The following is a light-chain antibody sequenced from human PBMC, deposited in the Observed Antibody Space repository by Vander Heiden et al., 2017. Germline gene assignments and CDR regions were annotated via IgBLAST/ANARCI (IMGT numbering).Light chain of an antibody. Sequence: ELVMTQSPATLSVSPGERATLSCRASQSVSSNLAWYQQKPGQAPRLLIYGASTRATGIPARFSGSGSGTEFTLTISSLQSEDFAVYYCQQYNYWPRWTFGPGTKVEIK. CDR3: QQYNYWPRWT. CDR1: QSVSSN. J-gene: IGKJ1*01. CDR2: GAS. V-gene: IGKV3D-15*01.